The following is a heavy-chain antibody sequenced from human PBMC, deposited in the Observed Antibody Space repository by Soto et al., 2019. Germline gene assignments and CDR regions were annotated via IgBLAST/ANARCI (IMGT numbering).Heavy chain of an antibody. Sequence: EVQLVESGGGLVQPGGSLKLSCAASGFTVSGSAVHWVRQASGKGLEWAGRIRSKTNSYATAYAASVKGRFTISRDDSKNTVYLQMNSLKTEDTAVYCCTSRLGELSFPRAFDIWGQGTMVTVSS. CDR3: TSRLGELSFPRAFDI. J-gene: IGHJ3*02. CDR1: GFTVSGSA. V-gene: IGHV3-73*01. CDR2: IRSKTNSYAT. D-gene: IGHD3-16*02.